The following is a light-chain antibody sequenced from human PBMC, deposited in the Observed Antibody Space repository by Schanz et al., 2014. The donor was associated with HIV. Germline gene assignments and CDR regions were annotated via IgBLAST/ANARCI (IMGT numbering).Light chain of an antibody. J-gene: IGLJ2*01. Sequence: QSVLTQPPSTSGPPGQRVTISCSGSSSNIGGNSVNWFQHLPGATPKLLIYSNNLRPSGVPDRFSGSKSGNTASLTVSGLQAEDEADYYCSSYAGRNNLVVFGGGTKLTVL. CDR2: SNN. CDR3: SSYAGRNNLVV. V-gene: IGLV1-44*01. CDR1: SSNIGGNS.